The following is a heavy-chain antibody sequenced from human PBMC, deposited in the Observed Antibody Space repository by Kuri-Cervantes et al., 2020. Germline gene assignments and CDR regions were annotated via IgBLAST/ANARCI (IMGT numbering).Heavy chain of an antibody. D-gene: IGHD3-16*02. V-gene: IGHV4-38-2*02. CDR2: ISHSGSP. CDR1: GYPINNIYY. CDR3: ARGRDYDYIWGSYRPRDAFDI. J-gene: IGHJ3*02. Sequence: SETLSLTCTVSGYPINNIYYWDWIRQSPEKGLEWIGSISHSGSPYYNPSFKSRVTISVDTSKNQFSLKLSSVTAADTAVYYCARGRDYDYIWGSYRPRDAFDIWGQGTMVTVSS.